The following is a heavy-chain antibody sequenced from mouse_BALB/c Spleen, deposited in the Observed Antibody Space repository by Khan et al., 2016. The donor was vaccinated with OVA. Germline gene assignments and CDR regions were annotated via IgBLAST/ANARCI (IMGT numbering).Heavy chain of an antibody. CDR3: ARRTTGYAMDY. Sequence: VQLQQSGAELARPGASVKMSCKASGYTFTSYTMHWAKQRPGQGLEWIGYINPSSGYTNYNQKFKDKATLTADKSSSTAYMQLSSLTSEDSAVYYCARRTTGYAMDYWGQGTSVTVSS. CDR2: INPSSGYT. V-gene: IGHV1-4*01. CDR1: GYTFTSYT. D-gene: IGHD2-14*01. J-gene: IGHJ4*01.